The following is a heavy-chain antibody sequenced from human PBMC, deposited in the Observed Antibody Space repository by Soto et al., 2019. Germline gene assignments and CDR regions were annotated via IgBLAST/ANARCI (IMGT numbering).Heavy chain of an antibody. Sequence: SVKVSCKASGGTFSSYAISWVRQAPGQGLEWMGGIIPIFGTANYAQKFQGRVTITADKSTSTAYMELSSLRSEDTAVYYCARAGGYCSSTSCYRDYYYYYGMDVWGQGTTVTVS. V-gene: IGHV1-69*06. D-gene: IGHD2-2*01. J-gene: IGHJ6*02. CDR3: ARAGGYCSSTSCYRDYYYYYGMDV. CDR2: IIPIFGTA. CDR1: GGTFSSYA.